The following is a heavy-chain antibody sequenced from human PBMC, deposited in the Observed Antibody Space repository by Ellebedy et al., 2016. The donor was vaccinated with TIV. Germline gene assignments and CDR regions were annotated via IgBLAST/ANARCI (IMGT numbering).Heavy chain of an antibody. CDR3: ARIVATTDYYYYGMDV. Sequence: SVKVSXKASGGTFSSYAISWVRQAPGQGLEWMGGIIPIFGTANYAQKFQGRVTITADESTSTAYMELSSLRSEDTAVYYCARIVATTDYYYYGMDVWGQGTTATVSS. CDR1: GGTFSSYA. CDR2: IIPIFGTA. J-gene: IGHJ6*02. V-gene: IGHV1-69*13. D-gene: IGHD5-12*01.